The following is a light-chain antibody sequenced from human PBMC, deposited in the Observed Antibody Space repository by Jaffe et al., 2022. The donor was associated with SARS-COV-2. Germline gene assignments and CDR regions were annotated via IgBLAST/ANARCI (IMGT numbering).Light chain of an antibody. J-gene: IGKJ2*01. CDR1: QNIDTW. CDR2: WAS. Sequence: DIQMTQSPSTLSASVGDRVTISCRASQNIDTWLAWYQKKPGKAPKVLVHWASSLQSGVPSRFSGSGSGTEFTLTISSLQPDDFATYYCQQYNTYPCSFGQGTKLEI. CDR3: QQYNTYPCS. V-gene: IGKV1-5*03.